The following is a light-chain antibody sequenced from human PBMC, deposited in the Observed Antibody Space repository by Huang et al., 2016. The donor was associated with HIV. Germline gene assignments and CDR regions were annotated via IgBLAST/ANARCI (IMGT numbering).Light chain of an antibody. CDR3: QQRISWPPSYT. Sequence: EIVLTQSPATLSLSPGDRATLSCRASQRVSSYFAWYQQKPGQAPRLLSDATANRATGVPTRFSGSGSGTDFILTISSLEPEDFANYYCQQRISWPPSYTFGQGTKVEI. CDR1: QRVSSY. CDR2: ATA. J-gene: IGKJ2*01. V-gene: IGKV3-11*01.